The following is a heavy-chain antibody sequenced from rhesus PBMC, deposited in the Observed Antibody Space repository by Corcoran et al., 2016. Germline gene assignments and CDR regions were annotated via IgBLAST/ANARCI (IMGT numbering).Heavy chain of an antibody. D-gene: IGHD6-25*01. CDR2: IYGSGRYT. V-gene: IGHV4-169*02. Sequence: QLQLQESGPGLVKPSETLSVTCAVSGGSISSSYWSWIRQAPGKGLEWVGYIYGSGRYTNYTPSLKRRVTLSVATSKNHLSLKLSPVTAADTAVYYCASGSWNRNRFDVWGPGVLVTVSS. CDR1: GGSISSSY. J-gene: IGHJ5-1*01. CDR3: ASGSWNRNRFDV.